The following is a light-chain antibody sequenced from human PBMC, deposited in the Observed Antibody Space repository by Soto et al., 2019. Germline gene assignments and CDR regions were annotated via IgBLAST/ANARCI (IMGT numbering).Light chain of an antibody. CDR3: QQYGSSPT. CDR1: ESVSDN. CDR2: DAS. Sequence: EKGMTPSPATLSVSPSEGATLSSRASESVSDNLAWYHQKPGQAPRLLIYDASNRGTGIPARFSGSGSGTDFTLTISRLEPEDFAVYYCQQYGSSPTFGQGTKVDI. V-gene: IGKV3-20*01. J-gene: IGKJ1*01.